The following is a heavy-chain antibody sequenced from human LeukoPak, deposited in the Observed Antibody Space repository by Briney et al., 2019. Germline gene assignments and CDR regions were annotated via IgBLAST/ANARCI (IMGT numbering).Heavy chain of an antibody. CDR3: AKNQYYYESAADY. V-gene: IGHV3-23*01. D-gene: IGHD3-22*01. J-gene: IGHJ4*02. CDR1: GFTFSSYA. Sequence: PGGSLRLSCAASGFTFSSYAMSWVRQAPGKGLEWVSAISGSGSSTYYADSVKGRFTISRDNSKNTLYLQMNSLRAEDTAVYYCAKNQYYYESAADYWGQGTLVTVSS. CDR2: ISGSGSST.